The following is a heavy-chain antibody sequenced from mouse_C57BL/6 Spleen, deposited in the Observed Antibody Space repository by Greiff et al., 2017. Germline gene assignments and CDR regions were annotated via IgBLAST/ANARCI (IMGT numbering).Heavy chain of an antibody. J-gene: IGHJ2*01. Sequence: QVQLQQPGAELVKPGASVKMSCKASGYTFTSYWITWVKQRPGQGLEWIGDIYPGSGSTNYNEKFKSKATLTVDTSSSTAYMQLSSLTSEDSAVYYCARGDYYGSSYVYFDYWGQGTTRTVSS. V-gene: IGHV1-55*01. CDR1: GYTFTSYW. CDR3: ARGDYYGSSYVYFDY. D-gene: IGHD1-1*01. CDR2: IYPGSGST.